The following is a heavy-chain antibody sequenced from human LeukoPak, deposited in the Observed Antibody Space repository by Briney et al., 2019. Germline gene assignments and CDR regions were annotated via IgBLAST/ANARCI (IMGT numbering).Heavy chain of an antibody. CDR2: ISSSGSTI. D-gene: IGHD3-10*01. Sequence: GGSLRLSCAASGFTFSSYEMNWVRQAPGKGLEWVSYISSSGSTIYYADSVKGRFTISRDNAKKSLYLQMNSLRAEDTAVYYCARDGSGSYSFSDHWGQGTLVTVSS. V-gene: IGHV3-48*03. CDR3: ARDGSGSYSFSDH. CDR1: GFTFSSYE. J-gene: IGHJ5*02.